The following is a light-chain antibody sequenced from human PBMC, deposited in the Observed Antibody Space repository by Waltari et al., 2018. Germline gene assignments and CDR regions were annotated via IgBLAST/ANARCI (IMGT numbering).Light chain of an antibody. Sequence: EIVLTQSPGTLSLHPGERGTLSCRASQNVSRFLACYQQKPGQAPRLLIYGASTRATGIPDRFSGSGSGTDFSLTISKLEPEDFAVYYCQKYDRLPATFGQGTKVEIK. V-gene: IGKV3-20*01. CDR1: QNVSRF. CDR2: GAS. CDR3: QKYDRLPAT. J-gene: IGKJ1*01.